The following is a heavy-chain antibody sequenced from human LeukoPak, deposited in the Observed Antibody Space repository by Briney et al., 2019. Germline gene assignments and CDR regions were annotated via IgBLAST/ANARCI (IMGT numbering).Heavy chain of an antibody. CDR1: GDSINSGSHY. Sequence: SQTLSLTCTVSGDSINSGSHYWSWIRQHPGKGLEWIGYIYYSGTTYYNPSLKSRVTISVDTSKNQFSLKLSSVTAADTAVYYCARGRYFDFWGQGTLVAVPS. V-gene: IGHV4-31*03. CDR2: IYYSGTT. CDR3: ARGRYFDF. J-gene: IGHJ4*02.